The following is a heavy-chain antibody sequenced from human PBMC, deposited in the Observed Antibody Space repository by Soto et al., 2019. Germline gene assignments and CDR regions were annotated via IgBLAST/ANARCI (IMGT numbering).Heavy chain of an antibody. D-gene: IGHD2-21*02. V-gene: IGHV3-23*01. CDR1: GFTFSSYT. CDR2: ISATGGST. J-gene: IGHJ5*02. CDR3: AKGFIRDCGGDCTVDT. Sequence: PVGSLRLSCAASGFTFSSYTMSWVRQAPGKGLEWVSGISATGGSTYYADSVKGRFTFSRDNSKNTLYLQMNSLRAEDTAVYYCAKGFIRDCGGDCTVDTWGQGTLVTVSS.